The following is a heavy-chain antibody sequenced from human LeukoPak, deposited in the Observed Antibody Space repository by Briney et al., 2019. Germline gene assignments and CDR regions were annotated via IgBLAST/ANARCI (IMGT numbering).Heavy chain of an antibody. Sequence: PGGSLRLSCAASGFTFSSYSMNWVRQAPGKGLEWVSSISSSSSYIYYADSVKGRFTISRDNAKNSLYLQMNSLRAEDTAVYYCAKRPDSYYDSSGYWDYWGQGTLVTVSS. CDR3: AKRPDSYYDSSGYWDY. CDR1: GFTFSSYS. CDR2: ISSSSSYI. D-gene: IGHD3-22*01. J-gene: IGHJ4*02. V-gene: IGHV3-21*04.